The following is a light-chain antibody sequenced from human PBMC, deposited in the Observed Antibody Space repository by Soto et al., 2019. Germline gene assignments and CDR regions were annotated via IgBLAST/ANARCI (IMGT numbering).Light chain of an antibody. J-gene: IGKJ1*01. V-gene: IGKV3-15*01. CDR1: QNLYNN. Sequence: IVLTQSQGTLSLSPGERATLSCRAIQNLYNNYLAWYQQKPGQAPRVLIYGASTRATGIPARFSGSGSGTEFTLTISSLQSEDFAVYYCQQYNDWPPWTFGQGTKVDIK. CDR2: GAS. CDR3: QQYNDWPPWT.